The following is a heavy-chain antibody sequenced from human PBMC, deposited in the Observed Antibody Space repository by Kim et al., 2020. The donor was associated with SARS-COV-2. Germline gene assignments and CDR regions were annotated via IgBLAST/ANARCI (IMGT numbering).Heavy chain of an antibody. D-gene: IGHD1-26*01. CDR2: IIPIFGTA. CDR1: GGTFSSYA. CDR3: ARAGSGSQYYYYYYGMDV. Sequence: SVKVSCKASGGTFSSYAISWVRQAPGQGLEWMGGIIPIFGTANYAQKFQGRVTITADESTSTAYMELSSLRSEDTAVYYCARAGSGSQYYYYYYGMDVWGQGTTVTVSS. J-gene: IGHJ6*02. V-gene: IGHV1-69*13.